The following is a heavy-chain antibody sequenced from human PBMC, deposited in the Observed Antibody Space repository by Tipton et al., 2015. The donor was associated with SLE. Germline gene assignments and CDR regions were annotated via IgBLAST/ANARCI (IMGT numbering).Heavy chain of an antibody. CDR2: IYYTANT. D-gene: IGHD1-26*01. Sequence: TLSLTCTVSGGSISSSSYYWGWIRQPPGKGLEWIGTIYYTANTYYNPSLKSRVTISVDTSKNQFSLNLNSVTAADTAVYYCAREGLGTSYYYYMDVWGKGTTVTVSS. J-gene: IGHJ6*03. CDR1: GGSISSSSYY. CDR3: AREGLGTSYYYYMDV. V-gene: IGHV4-39*07.